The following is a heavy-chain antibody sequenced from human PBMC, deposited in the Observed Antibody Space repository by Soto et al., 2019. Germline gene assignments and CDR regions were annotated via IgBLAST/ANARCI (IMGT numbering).Heavy chain of an antibody. CDR3: AHIPIYYQYDWFDP. CDR1: GFSLTTRGVG. Sequence: QITLKESGPTLVKPTQTLTLTCTFSGFSLTTRGVGVGWIRQPPGKALECLALIYWDDDKRYSPSLQSRLSITKDTPKNQVVLTMPNVDPVDTATYYCAHIPIYYQYDWFDPWGQGTLVSVSS. D-gene: IGHD3-16*01. J-gene: IGHJ5*02. V-gene: IGHV2-5*02. CDR2: IYWDDDK.